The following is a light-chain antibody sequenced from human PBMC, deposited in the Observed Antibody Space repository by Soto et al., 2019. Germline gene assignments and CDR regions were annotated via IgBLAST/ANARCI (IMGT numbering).Light chain of an antibody. J-gene: IGLJ2*01. CDR3: SSYTTSSTWV. CDR2: EVN. Sequence: QSALTQPASVSGSPGQSMTISCAGTSSDVGNYNYVSWYQQLPGKAPRLMMSEVNYRPSGVSNRFSGSKSGNTASLTISGLQAEDEADYYCSSYTTSSTWVFSGGTKLTVL. CDR1: SSDVGNYNY. V-gene: IGLV2-14*01.